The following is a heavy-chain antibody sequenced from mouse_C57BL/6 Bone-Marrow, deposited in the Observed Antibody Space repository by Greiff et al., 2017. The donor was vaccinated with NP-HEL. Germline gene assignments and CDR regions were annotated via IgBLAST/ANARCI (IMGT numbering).Heavy chain of an antibody. CDR2: IRLKSDNYAT. CDR1: GFTFSNYW. J-gene: IGHJ1*03. CDR3: TGGYLRWYFDV. Sequence: EVKLVESGGGLVQPGGSMKLSCVASGFTFSNYWMNWVRQSPEKGLEWVAQIRLKSDNYATHYSESVKGRFTISRDDSKSSVYLQMNNLRAEDTGIYYCTGGYLRWYFDVWGTGTTVTVSS. D-gene: IGHD2-3*01. V-gene: IGHV6-3*01.